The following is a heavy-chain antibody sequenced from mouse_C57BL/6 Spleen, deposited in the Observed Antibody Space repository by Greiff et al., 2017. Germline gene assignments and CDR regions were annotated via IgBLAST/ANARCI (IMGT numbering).Heavy chain of an antibody. J-gene: IGHJ1*03. Sequence: EVQLQQSGTVLARPGASVKMSCTTSGYTFTSDWMHWVKQRPGQGLEWIGAIYPGNSDTSYNQKFKGKAKLTAVTSASTAYMELSSLTNEDSAVYYCTSYYGSSDWYFDVWGTGTTVTVSS. CDR3: TSYYGSSDWYFDV. D-gene: IGHD1-1*01. V-gene: IGHV1-5*01. CDR2: IYPGNSDT. CDR1: GYTFTSDW.